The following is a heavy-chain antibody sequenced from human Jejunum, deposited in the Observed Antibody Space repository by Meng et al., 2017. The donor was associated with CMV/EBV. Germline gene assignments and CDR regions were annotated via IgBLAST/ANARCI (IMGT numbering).Heavy chain of an antibody. CDR3: ARDSWGGKDV. Sequence: CAASGFNFSYYWMSWVRQDPGKGLEWVANINQDGSEKYYVGSLKGRFTISRDNAKNSLYLQMNSLRDEDTAVYYCARDSWGGKDVWGQGTTVTVSS. J-gene: IGHJ6*02. D-gene: IGHD3-16*01. CDR2: INQDGSEK. V-gene: IGHV3-7*01. CDR1: GFNFSYYW.